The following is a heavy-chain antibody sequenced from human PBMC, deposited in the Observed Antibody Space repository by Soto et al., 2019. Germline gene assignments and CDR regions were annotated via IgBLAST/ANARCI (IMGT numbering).Heavy chain of an antibody. V-gene: IGHV3-23*01. CDR1: GFTFSSYA. Sequence: EVQLLESGGGLVQPGGSLRLSCAASGFTFSSYAMSWVRQAPGKGLEWVSAISGSGGSTYYADSVKGRFTISRDNSKNTLYLQMNSLRAEDTAVYYCAKEGRYCSGGSCPGSFYYGMDVWGQGTTVTVSS. CDR2: ISGSGGST. J-gene: IGHJ6*02. CDR3: AKEGRYCSGGSCPGSFYYGMDV. D-gene: IGHD2-15*01.